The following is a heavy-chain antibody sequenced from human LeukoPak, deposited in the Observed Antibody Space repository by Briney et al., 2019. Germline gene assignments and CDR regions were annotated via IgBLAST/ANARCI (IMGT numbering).Heavy chain of an antibody. CDR1: GYTFTSYG. D-gene: IGHD3-22*01. CDR2: ISAYNGNT. V-gene: IGHV1-18*01. J-gene: IGHJ6*03. Sequence: GAPVKVSCKASGYTFTSYGISWVRQAPGQGLEWMGWISAYNGNTNYAQKLQGRVTMTTDTSTSTAYMELRSLRSDDTAVYYCAREGYYDSSGYYQLYYYYMDVWGKGTTVTVSS. CDR3: AREGYYDSSGYYQLYYYYMDV.